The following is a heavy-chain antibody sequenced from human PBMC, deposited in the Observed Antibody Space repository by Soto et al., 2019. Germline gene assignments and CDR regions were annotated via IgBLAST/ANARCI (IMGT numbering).Heavy chain of an antibody. V-gene: IGHV3-30-3*01. Sequence: QVQLVESGGGVVQPGRSLRLSCAASGFTFSSYAMHWVRQAPGKGLEWVAVISYDGSNKYYADSVKGRFTISRDNSKNTLYLQMNSLRAEDTAVDYCAREYRSWHIFVDYWGQGTLVTVSS. D-gene: IGHD2-21*01. CDR3: AREYRSWHIFVDY. J-gene: IGHJ4*02. CDR2: ISYDGSNK. CDR1: GFTFSSYA.